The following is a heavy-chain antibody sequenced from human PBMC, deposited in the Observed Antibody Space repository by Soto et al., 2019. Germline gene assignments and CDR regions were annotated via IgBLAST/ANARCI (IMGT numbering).Heavy chain of an antibody. CDR3: ARLGGSGSHYYYYYYGMDV. CDR2: IYYSGST. J-gene: IGHJ6*02. CDR1: GGSISSSSYY. D-gene: IGHD3-10*01. Sequence: QLQLQESGPGLVKPSETLSLTCTVSGGSISSSSYYWGWIRQPPGKGLEWIGSIYYSGSTYYNPSLKSRVTISVDTSKNQFSLKLSSVTAADTAVYYCARLGGSGSHYYYYYYGMDVWGQGTTVTVSS. V-gene: IGHV4-39*01.